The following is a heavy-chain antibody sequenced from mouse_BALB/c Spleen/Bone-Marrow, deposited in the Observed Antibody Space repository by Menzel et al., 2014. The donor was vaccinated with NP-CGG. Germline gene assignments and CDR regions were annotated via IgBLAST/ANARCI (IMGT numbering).Heavy chain of an antibody. V-gene: IGHV5-17*02. J-gene: IGHJ4*01. CDR3: ARKGNFHYYGYYGMDY. Sequence: EVKVVESGGGLVQPGGSRKLSCAASGFTFSTFGMHWVRQAPEKGLEWIAYISSGSSTIYYADTVKGRFTISRDNPKNTLFLQMTSLRSEDTAMYYCARKGNFHYYGYYGMDYWGQGTSVTVSS. CDR2: ISSGSSTI. D-gene: IGHD1-2*01. CDR1: GFTFSTFG.